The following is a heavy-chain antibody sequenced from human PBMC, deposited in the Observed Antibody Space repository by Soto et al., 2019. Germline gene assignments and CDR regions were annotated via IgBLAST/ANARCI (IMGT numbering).Heavy chain of an antibody. J-gene: IGHJ6*02. Sequence: GSLRLSCAASGFTFSSYSMNWVRQAPGKGLEWVSSISSSSSYIYYADSVKGRFTISRDNAKNSLYLQMNSLRAEDTAVYYCARDRIVATTKGFRGYYYYDMDVWGQGTTVTVSS. V-gene: IGHV3-21*01. D-gene: IGHD5-12*01. CDR2: ISSSSSYI. CDR3: ARDRIVATTKGFRGYYYYDMDV. CDR1: GFTFSSYS.